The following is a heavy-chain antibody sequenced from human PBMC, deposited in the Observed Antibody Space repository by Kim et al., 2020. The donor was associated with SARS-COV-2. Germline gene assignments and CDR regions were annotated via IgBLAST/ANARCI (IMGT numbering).Heavy chain of an antibody. CDR3: ARGIMGSIAVAPGE. D-gene: IGHD6-19*01. CDR1: GGTFSSYA. Sequence: SVKVSCKASGGTFSSYAISWVRQAPGQGLEWMGRIIPILGIANYAQKFQGRVTITADKSTSTAYMELSSLRSEDTAVYYCARGIMGSIAVAPGEWGQGTLVTVSS. V-gene: IGHV1-69*04. CDR2: IIPILGIA. J-gene: IGHJ4*02.